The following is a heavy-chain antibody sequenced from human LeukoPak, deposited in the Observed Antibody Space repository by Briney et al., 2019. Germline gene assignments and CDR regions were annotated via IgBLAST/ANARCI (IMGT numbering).Heavy chain of an antibody. V-gene: IGHV4-31*03. Sequence: PSETLSLTCTVSGGSITRGGYYWSWIRQHPGKGLEWIGYISYTGASDSGTASYNAALKSRVTISVDTSKNQFSLKLSSVTAADTAVYYCARPTTVRYSSSWYSYFQHWGQGTLVTVSS. CDR3: ARPTTVRYSSSWYSYFQH. J-gene: IGHJ1*01. D-gene: IGHD6-13*01. CDR2: ISYTGASDSGTA. CDR1: GGSITRGGYY.